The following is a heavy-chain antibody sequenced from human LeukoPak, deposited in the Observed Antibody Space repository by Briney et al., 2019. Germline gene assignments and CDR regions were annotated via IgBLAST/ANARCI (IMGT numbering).Heavy chain of an antibody. V-gene: IGHV3-21*01. CDR2: ISSSSSYI. J-gene: IGHJ4*02. Sequence: PGGSLRLSCAASGFTFSSYSMNWVRQAPGKGLEWVSSISSSSSYIYYADSVKGRFTISRDNAKNSLYLQMNSLRAEDTAVYYCAREGDYGDPYDYWGQGTLVTVSS. D-gene: IGHD4-17*01. CDR1: GFTFSSYS. CDR3: AREGDYGDPYDY.